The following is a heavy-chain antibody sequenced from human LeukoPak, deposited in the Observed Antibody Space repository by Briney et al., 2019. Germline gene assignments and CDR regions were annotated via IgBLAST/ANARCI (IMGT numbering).Heavy chain of an antibody. CDR1: GFTFSSYW. CDR2: IKQDGSEK. D-gene: IGHD6-19*01. V-gene: IGHV3-7*01. Sequence: PGGSLRLSCAASGFTFSSYWMSWVRQAPGKGLEWVANIKQDGSEKYYVDSVKGRFTISRDNAKNSLYLRMNSLRAEDTAVYYCARARGRAVAGYWYFDLWGRGTLVTVSS. J-gene: IGHJ2*01. CDR3: ARARGRAVAGYWYFDL.